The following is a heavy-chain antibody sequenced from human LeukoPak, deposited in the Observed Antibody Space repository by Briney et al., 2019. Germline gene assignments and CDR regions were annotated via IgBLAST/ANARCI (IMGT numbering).Heavy chain of an antibody. CDR2: ISGSGGST. CDR1: GLTFSSYD. CDR3: AKDRRLRAYYGMDV. Sequence: GGSLRLSCAASGLTFSSYDMRWVREAPGKGLEWVSAISGSGGSTYYADSVKGRFTISRDNSKNTLYLQMNSLRAEDTAVYYCAKDRRLRAYYGMDVWGQGTTVTVSS. J-gene: IGHJ6*02. V-gene: IGHV3-23*01.